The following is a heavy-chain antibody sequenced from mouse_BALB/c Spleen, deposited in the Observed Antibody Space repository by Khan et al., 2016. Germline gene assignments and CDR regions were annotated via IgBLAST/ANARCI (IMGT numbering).Heavy chain of an antibody. D-gene: IGHD2-4*01. CDR1: GFSITGFA. Sequence: VQLKESGPGLVAPSQSLSITCTVSGFSITGFAVNWVRQPPGKGLEWLGVIWGDGSTDYDSALKSRLSISKDDSKSQVFFKMNSLQTDDTARYYCASYYDYDGGFAYWGQGTLVTVSA. CDR3: ASYYDYDGGFAY. V-gene: IGHV2-6-7*01. J-gene: IGHJ3*01. CDR2: IWGDGST.